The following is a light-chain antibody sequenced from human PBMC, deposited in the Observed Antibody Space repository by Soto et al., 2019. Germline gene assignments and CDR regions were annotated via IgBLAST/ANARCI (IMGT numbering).Light chain of an antibody. CDR1: SSNIGDNY. J-gene: IGLJ1*01. CDR3: VAWYDSLSDYV. V-gene: IGLV1-47*01. Sequence: QSVLTQPPSASGTPGQKVTISCSGTSSNIGDNYVYWQQQLPGTAPKLLIYMNNQRPSGVPDRFCASKSGTSASLAISGLRSEDEDDSNCVAWYDSLSDYVFGPGTKLTVL. CDR2: MNN.